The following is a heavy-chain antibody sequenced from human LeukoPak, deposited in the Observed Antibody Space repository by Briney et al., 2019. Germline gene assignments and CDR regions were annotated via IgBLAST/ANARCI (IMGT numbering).Heavy chain of an antibody. Sequence: GGSLRLSCAASGFTFSSYWMSWVRQAPGKGLEWVANINRDGSEKHYVGSVKGRFTISRDNSKNTLYLQMNSLRAEDTAVYYCARSPVGATRKAYFDYWGQGTLVTVSS. V-gene: IGHV3-7*01. CDR3: ARSPVGATRKAYFDY. CDR2: INRDGSEK. D-gene: IGHD1-26*01. J-gene: IGHJ4*02. CDR1: GFTFSSYW.